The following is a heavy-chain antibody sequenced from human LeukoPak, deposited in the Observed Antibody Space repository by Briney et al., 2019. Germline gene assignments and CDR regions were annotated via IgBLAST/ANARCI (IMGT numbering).Heavy chain of an antibody. CDR1: GFTFSNYE. J-gene: IGHJ4*02. D-gene: IGHD6-13*01. Sequence: PGGSLRLSCAASGFTFSNYEMNWVRQAPGKGLEWVSHIRSSGSTIYYADSVKGRFTISRDNSKNTLYLQMNSLRAEDTAVYYCAKDLAAGDAYYFDYWGQGTLVTVSS. CDR3: AKDLAAGDAYYFDY. CDR2: IRSSGSTI. V-gene: IGHV3-48*03.